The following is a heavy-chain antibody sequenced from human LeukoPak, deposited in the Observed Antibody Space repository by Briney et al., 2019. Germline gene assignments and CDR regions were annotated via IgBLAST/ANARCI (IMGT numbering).Heavy chain of an antibody. CDR1: GYTFTGYY. CDR2: ITPVINSA. J-gene: IGHJ5*02. V-gene: IGHV1-2*02. CDR3: TRVNLRGSQYNWFDP. D-gene: IGHD1-26*01. Sequence: ASVKVSCKASGYTFTGYYMHWVRQAPGQGLEWMGRITPVINSAKYAQKFRDRLTITADTSTGTAYMELSSLTPDDTALYYCTRVNLRGSQYNWFDPWGQGTLVIVSS.